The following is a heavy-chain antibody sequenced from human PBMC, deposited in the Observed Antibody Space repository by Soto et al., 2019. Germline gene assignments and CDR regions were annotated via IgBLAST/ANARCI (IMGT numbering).Heavy chain of an antibody. CDR2: IYYSGST. CDR3: ASKDIVVVPAALGPGYYYYMDV. V-gene: IGHV4-39*01. J-gene: IGHJ6*03. D-gene: IGHD2-2*01. CDR1: GGSISSSSYY. Sequence: KASETLSLTCTVSGGSISSSSYYWGWIRQPPGKGLEWIGSIYYSGSTYYNPSLKSRVTISVDTSKNQFSLKLSSVTAADTAVYYCASKDIVVVPAALGPGYYYYMDVWGKGTTVTVSS.